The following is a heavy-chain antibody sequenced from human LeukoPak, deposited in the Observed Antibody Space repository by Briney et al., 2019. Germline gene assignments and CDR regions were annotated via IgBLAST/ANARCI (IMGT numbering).Heavy chain of an antibody. D-gene: IGHD3-9*01. V-gene: IGHV3-11*06. CDR2: ISSSSSYI. Sequence: GGSLRLSCVGSGFTFSDYYMSWIRQAPGKGLEWVSSISSSSSYIYYADSVKGRFTISRDNAKNSLYLQMNSLRAEDTAVYYCARGRYFDWLPDYWGQGTLVTVSS. CDR1: GFTFSDYY. CDR3: ARGRYFDWLPDY. J-gene: IGHJ4*02.